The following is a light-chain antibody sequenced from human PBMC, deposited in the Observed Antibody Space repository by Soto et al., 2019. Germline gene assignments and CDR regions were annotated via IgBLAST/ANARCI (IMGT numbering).Light chain of an antibody. CDR1: QSLLHRDGKTF. J-gene: IGKJ3*01. V-gene: IGKV2D-29*01. CDR3: MQGTQTPPV. CDR2: EVF. Sequence: DIVLTQTPLSLSVTPGQPASISCKSSQSLLHRDGKTFLYWYLQKAGRPPQVLIYEVFNRVSGVPDRFSGRGSGTDFTLKISRVEADDVGIYYCMQGTQTPPVFGPGTKVD.